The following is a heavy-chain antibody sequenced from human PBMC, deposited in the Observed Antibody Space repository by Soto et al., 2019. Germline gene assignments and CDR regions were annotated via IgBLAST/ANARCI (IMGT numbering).Heavy chain of an antibody. V-gene: IGHV3-53*04. CDR2: LHSGGDT. Sequence: EVQLVESGGGLVQPGGSLRLSCVASGIPVSSNYMTWVRQAPGKGLEWVSVLHSGGDTYYANSVKGRFTISRHDSTNTLYLQMNSLTPEDTAVYDGAREGPYYYASRMDVWGQGTTVTVSS. CDR3: AREGPYYYASRMDV. CDR1: GIPVSSNY. J-gene: IGHJ6*02. D-gene: IGHD3-10*01.